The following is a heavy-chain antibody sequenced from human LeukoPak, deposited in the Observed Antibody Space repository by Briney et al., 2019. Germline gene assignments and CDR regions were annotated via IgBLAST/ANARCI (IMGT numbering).Heavy chain of an antibody. V-gene: IGHV1-18*01. CDR1: GYTFTSYG. CDR2: ISTYNADT. Sequence: GASVKVSCKASGYTFTSYGISWVRQAPGQGLEWMGWISTYNADTDYAQKFQGRVTMTTETSTSTAYMELRSLTPDDTAVYYCARDPGQYYDILTGYYTPYYFDYWGQGTLVTVSS. CDR3: ARDPGQYYDILTGYYTPYYFDY. J-gene: IGHJ4*02. D-gene: IGHD3-9*01.